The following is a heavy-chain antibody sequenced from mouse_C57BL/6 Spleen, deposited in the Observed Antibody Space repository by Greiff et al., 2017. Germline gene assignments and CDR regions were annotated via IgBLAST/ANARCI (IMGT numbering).Heavy chain of an antibody. V-gene: IGHV1-7*01. J-gene: IGHJ2*01. CDR1: GYTFTSSW. Sequence: VQRVESGAELAKPGASVKLSCKASGYTFTSSWMHWVKQRPGKGLEWIGYINPSSGYTKYNQKFKDKATLTADKSSSTAYMQLSSLTYEDSAVYYCAKNGGGFYFDYWGQGTTLTVSS. CDR2: INPSSGYT. CDR3: AKNGGGFYFDY.